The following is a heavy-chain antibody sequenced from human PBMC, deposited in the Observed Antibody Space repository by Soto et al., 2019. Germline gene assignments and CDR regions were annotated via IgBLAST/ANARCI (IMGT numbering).Heavy chain of an antibody. CDR2: INPNSGGT. Sequence: QVQLVQSGAEVKKPGASVKVSCKASGYTFTGYYMHWVRQAPGQGLEWMGWINPNSGGTNYAQKFQGWVTMTRDTSISTAYMELSRLRSDDTAAYYCARTLYYYGSGSNTSGAFDIWGQGTMVTVSS. CDR1: GYTFTGYY. CDR3: ARTLYYYGSGSNTSGAFDI. D-gene: IGHD3-10*01. V-gene: IGHV1-2*04. J-gene: IGHJ3*02.